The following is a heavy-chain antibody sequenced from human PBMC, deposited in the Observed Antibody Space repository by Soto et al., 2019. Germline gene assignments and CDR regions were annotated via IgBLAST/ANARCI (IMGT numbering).Heavy chain of an antibody. J-gene: IGHJ3*02. D-gene: IGHD3-22*01. CDR2: ISSSSSTI. V-gene: IGHV3-48*01. CDR1: GFTFSSYS. Sequence: EVQLVESGGGLVQPGGSLRLSCAASGFTFSSYSMNWVRQAPGKGLEWVSYISSSSSTIYYADSVKGRFTISRDNAKNSLYLKMNSLRAEDTAVYYCARGAQWDYDSSADAFDIWGQGTMVTVSS. CDR3: ARGAQWDYDSSADAFDI.